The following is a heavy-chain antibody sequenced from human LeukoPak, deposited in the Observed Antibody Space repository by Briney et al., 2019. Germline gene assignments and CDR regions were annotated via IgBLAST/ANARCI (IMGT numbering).Heavy chain of an antibody. CDR3: ARSHYDSSGSPFYFDY. D-gene: IGHD3-22*01. J-gene: IGHJ4*02. CDR2: IYSDDST. V-gene: IGHV3-53*01. Sequence: GGSLRLFCAASRFTDSNNYPRWVRQAPGKGLEWVSVIYSDDSTYYIDSVKGRFTISRDNSKNTMYLQMNSLRAEDTAVYYCARSHYDSSGSPFYFDYWGQGILVTVSS. CDR1: RFTDSNNY.